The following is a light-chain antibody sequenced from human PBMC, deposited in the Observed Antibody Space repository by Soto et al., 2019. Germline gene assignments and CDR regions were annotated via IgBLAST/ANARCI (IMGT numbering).Light chain of an antibody. CDR3: CSYADSPRDV. V-gene: IGLV2-11*01. J-gene: IGLJ1*01. Sequence: QSALTQPRSVSGSPGQSVTISCTGTSSDVGIYNYVSWYQQHPGKAPKVMIYDVSERPSGVPDRFSGSKSGNTASLTISGLQAEDEADYYCCSYADSPRDVFGTGTKLTVL. CDR2: DVS. CDR1: SSDVGIYNY.